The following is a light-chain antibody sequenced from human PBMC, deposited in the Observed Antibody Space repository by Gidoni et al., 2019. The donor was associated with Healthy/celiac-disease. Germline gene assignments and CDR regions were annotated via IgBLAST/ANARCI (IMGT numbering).Light chain of an antibody. J-gene: IGKJ2*01. V-gene: IGKV2-28*01. CDR2: LGS. CDR1: QSLLHSDGYNY. CDR3: MQALQTL. Sequence: IVMTHSPLSLPVTPGEPASISCRSSQSLLHSDGYNYLDWYLQKPGQSPQLLIFLGSNRASGVPDRFSGSGSGTDFTLKISRVEAEDVGVYYCMQALQTLFGQGTKLEIK.